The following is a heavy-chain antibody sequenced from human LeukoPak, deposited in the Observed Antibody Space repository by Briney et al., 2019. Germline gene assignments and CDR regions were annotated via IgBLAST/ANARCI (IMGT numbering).Heavy chain of an antibody. J-gene: IGHJ4*02. CDR1: GGSFSGYY. D-gene: IGHD3-10*01. CDR2: INHSGST. V-gene: IGHV4-34*01. Sequence: SETLSLTCAVYGGSFSGYYWSWIRQPPGKGLDWIGEINHSGSTNYNPSLKSRVTISVDTSKNQFSLKLSSVTAADTAVYYCARMRHYYGSGSYFRRTDNEFDYWGQGTLVTVSS. CDR3: ARMRHYYGSGSYFRRTDNEFDY.